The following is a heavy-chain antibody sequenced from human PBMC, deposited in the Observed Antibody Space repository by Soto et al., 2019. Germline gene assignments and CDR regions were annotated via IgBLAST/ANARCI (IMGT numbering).Heavy chain of an antibody. Sequence: SETLSLTCTVSGGSISSYYWSWIRQPPGKGLEWIGYIYYSGSTNYNPSLKSRVTISVDTSKNQFSLKLSSVTAADTAVYYCARTGLRYFDNYYFDYWGQGTLVTVSS. V-gene: IGHV4-59*01. CDR1: GGSISSYY. D-gene: IGHD3-9*01. CDR2: IYYSGST. CDR3: ARTGLRYFDNYYFDY. J-gene: IGHJ4*02.